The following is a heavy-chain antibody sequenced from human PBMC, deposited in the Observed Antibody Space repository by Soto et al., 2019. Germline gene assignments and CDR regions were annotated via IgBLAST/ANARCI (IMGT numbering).Heavy chain of an antibody. CDR1: GGTFSSSA. D-gene: IGHD4-4*01. CDR2: IIHIFGTA. J-gene: IGHJ4*02. CDR3: EGDGKGYGNPDY. Sequence: QVQVVQSGAEVKKPGSSVQVSCKASGGTFSSSAISLVRQAPGQGLEWMGGIIHIFGTANYAQKVQGRVTITADEYTSTAYVELRSLRAADTAVYCCEGDGKGYGNPDYWGQGTLVTVAS. V-gene: IGHV1-69*12.